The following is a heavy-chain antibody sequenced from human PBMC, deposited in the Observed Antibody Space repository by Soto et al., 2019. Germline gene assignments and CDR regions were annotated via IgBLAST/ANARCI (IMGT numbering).Heavy chain of an antibody. Sequence: EVQLVESGGGLVKSGGSLRLSCAASGFTFSSYNMNWVRQAPGKGLEWVGRIKSKTNGGTTDYAAPVRGRFSISRDDSKNTMYLQMNSLKSEDTAVYYCTTDDPINRNWGQGTLVNVSP. J-gene: IGHJ4*02. V-gene: IGHV3-15*01. CDR1: GFTFSSYN. CDR2: IKSKTNGGTT. CDR3: TTDDPINRN.